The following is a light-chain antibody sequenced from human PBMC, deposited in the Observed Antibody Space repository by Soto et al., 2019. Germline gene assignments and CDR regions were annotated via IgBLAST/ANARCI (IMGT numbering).Light chain of an antibody. CDR2: EVS. CDR1: SSDVGSYNL. Sequence: QSALTQPASMSGSPGQSITISCTGTSSDVGSYNLVSWYQQHPGKAPKLMIYEVSKRSSGVSNRFSGSKSGNTASLTISGLQAEDEADYYCCSYAGSSTYVFGTGTKVTVL. CDR3: CSYAGSSTYV. J-gene: IGLJ1*01. V-gene: IGLV2-23*02.